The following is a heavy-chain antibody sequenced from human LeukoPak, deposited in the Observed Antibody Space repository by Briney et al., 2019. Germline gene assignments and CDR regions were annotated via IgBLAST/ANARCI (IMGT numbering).Heavy chain of an antibody. CDR3: ARIFRYQMVDYYALDV. CDR1: GFTFSDYA. Sequence: GGSLRLSCAASGFTFSDYAMDWVRQAPGKGLEWVSAISSNSAYIYYADSVRGRFTISRDNAKNSVSLQMNSLRAEDTAVYYCARIFRYQMVDYYALDVWGQGTMVTVSS. D-gene: IGHD2-2*01. CDR2: ISSNSAYI. V-gene: IGHV3-21*01. J-gene: IGHJ6*02.